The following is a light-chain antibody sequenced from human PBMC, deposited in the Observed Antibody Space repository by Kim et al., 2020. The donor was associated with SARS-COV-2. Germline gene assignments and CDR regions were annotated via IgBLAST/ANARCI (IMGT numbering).Light chain of an antibody. Sequence: AQGTTPSVPCGGRDIEYKTVHWYRNKPGQAPVLVIQSDSDRASGIPERISGSKSASTATLTISRVEAGDEGDYYCQVWNTRDDHWVFGGGTQLTVL. CDR2: SDS. V-gene: IGLV3-21*04. CDR1: DIEYKT. CDR3: QVWNTRDDHWV. J-gene: IGLJ2*01.